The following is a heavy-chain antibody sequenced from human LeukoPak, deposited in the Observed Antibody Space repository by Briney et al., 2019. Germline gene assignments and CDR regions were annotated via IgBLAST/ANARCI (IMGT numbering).Heavy chain of an antibody. CDR1: GGSISSSSYY. J-gene: IGHJ4*02. CDR3: ARDSPHDSSSWSEGVDY. CDR2: IYYSGST. V-gene: IGHV4-39*07. Sequence: SETLSLTCTVSGGSISSSSYYWGWIRQPPGKGLEWIGSIYYSGSTYYNPSLKSRVTISVDTSKNQFSLKLSSVTAADTAVYYCARDSPHDSSSWSEGVDYWGQGTLVTVSS. D-gene: IGHD6-13*01.